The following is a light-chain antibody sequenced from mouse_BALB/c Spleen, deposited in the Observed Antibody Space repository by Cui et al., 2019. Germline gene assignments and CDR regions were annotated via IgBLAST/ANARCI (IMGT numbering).Light chain of an antibody. CDR1: QGISNY. CDR2: YTS. V-gene: IGKV10-94*01. CDR3: QQYGKLPFT. Sequence: DIQMTQTTSYLSASLGDRVTISCSASQGISNYLNWYQQKPDGTVKRLIYYTSSLHSGVPSRFSGSGSGTDYSLTISSLEPEDIATYYCQQYGKLPFTFGSGTKLEIK. J-gene: IGKJ4*01.